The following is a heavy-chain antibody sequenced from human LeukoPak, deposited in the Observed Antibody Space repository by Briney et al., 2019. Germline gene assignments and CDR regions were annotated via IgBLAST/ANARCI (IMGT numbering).Heavy chain of an antibody. CDR1: GGTFSSYA. CDR2: IITIFGTA. Sequence: SLKVSCKASGGTFSSYAISWVRQAPGQGLEWMGGIITIFGTANYAQKFQGRVTITADESTSTAYMELSSLRSEDTAVYYCARYQATVTTLPGGFDPWGQGTLVTVSS. V-gene: IGHV1-69*13. CDR3: ARYQATVTTLPGGFDP. D-gene: IGHD4-17*01. J-gene: IGHJ5*02.